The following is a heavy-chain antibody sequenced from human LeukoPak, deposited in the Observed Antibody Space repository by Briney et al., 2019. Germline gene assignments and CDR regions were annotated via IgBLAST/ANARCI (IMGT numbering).Heavy chain of an antibody. CDR3: ARSGDYVLYYFDY. CDR2: LSYDANE. D-gene: IGHD4-17*01. Sequence: GGSLRLSCAASGFTFSSYAMHWVRQAPGKGLDLEWVTVLSYDANEYYADSVKGRFTISRDISKNTLYLQMNSLRAEDTAVYYCARSGDYVLYYFDYWGQGTLVTVSS. J-gene: IGHJ4*02. V-gene: IGHV3-30-3*01. CDR1: GFTFSSYA.